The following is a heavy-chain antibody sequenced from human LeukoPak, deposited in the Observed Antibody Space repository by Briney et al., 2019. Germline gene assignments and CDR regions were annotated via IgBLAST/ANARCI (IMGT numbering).Heavy chain of an antibody. D-gene: IGHD5-12*01. CDR3: ARWDIRGTAHQLDY. Sequence: GGSLRLSCAASGFSLSSHWMSWVRQAPGKGLEWVANINQDGSAWYYVDSVKGRFTTSRDNAKNSMYLQMNSLRPEDTAVYYCARWDIRGTAHQLDYWGQGTLVTVSS. CDR2: INQDGSAW. CDR1: GFSLSSHW. J-gene: IGHJ4*02. V-gene: IGHV3-7*01.